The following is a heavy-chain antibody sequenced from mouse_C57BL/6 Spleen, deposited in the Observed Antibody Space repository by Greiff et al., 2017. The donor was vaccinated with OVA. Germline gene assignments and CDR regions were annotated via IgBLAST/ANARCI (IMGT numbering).Heavy chain of an antibody. CDR3: AFTAVVATDCYDY. J-gene: IGHJ2*01. Sequence: QVQLQQPGAELVKPGASVKLSCKASGYTFTSYWMHWVKQRPGQGLEWIGMIHPNSGSTNYNEKFKSKATLTVDKSSSTAYMQLSSLTSEDSAVYYCAFTAVVATDCYDYWGQGTTLTVSS. CDR1: GYTFTSYW. CDR2: IHPNSGST. D-gene: IGHD1-1*01. V-gene: IGHV1-64*01.